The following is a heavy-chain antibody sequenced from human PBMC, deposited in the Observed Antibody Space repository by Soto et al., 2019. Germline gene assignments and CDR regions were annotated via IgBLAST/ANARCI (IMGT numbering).Heavy chain of an antibody. CDR3: ARDATVTSPRLPDNWCDP. CDR2: ISSSRNYI. V-gene: IGHV3-21*01. Sequence: EVQLVESGGGLAKPGGSLRLSCAASGFTFSSYTMNWVRQAPGEGLEWVSSISSSRNYIYYADSVKGRFTISRDNAKNSLYLQRSSLRAEDTAASYCARDATVTSPRLPDNWCDPWGQGTLVIVSS. D-gene: IGHD4-17*01. CDR1: GFTFSSYT. J-gene: IGHJ5*02.